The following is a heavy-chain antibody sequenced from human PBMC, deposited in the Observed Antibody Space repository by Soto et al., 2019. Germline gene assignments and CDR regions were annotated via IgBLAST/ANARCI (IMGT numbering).Heavy chain of an antibody. Sequence: QVQLVESGGCVVQPGRSLRLSCAASGFTFSSYGMHWVRQAPGKGLEWVAVISYDGSNKYYADSVKGRFTISRDNSKNTLYLQMNSLRAEDTAVYYCAKPGIYSCSWYISLFSFDYWGQGTLVTVSS. V-gene: IGHV3-30*18. CDR3: AKPGIYSCSWYISLFSFDY. CDR2: ISYDGSNK. J-gene: IGHJ4*02. D-gene: IGHD6-13*01. CDR1: GFTFSSYG.